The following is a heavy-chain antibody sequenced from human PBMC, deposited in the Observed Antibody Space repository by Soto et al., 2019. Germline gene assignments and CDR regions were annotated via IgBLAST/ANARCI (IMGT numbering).Heavy chain of an antibody. J-gene: IGHJ4*02. CDR1: GVSVTSGSFY. CDR2: IYYSGST. Sequence: SETLSLTCTVSGVSVTSGSFYCSWIRQPPGKGLEWIGYIYYSGSTNYNPSLKSRVTISLDTSMNQVSLTLSSVTAADTAVYYCAMRFVVSEETREYWGQGTLVTVSS. V-gene: IGHV4-61*01. D-gene: IGHD2-15*01. CDR3: AMRFVVSEETREY.